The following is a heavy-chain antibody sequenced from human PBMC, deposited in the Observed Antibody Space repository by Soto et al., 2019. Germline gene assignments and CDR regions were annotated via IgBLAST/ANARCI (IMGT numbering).Heavy chain of an antibody. D-gene: IGHD2-15*01. Sequence: ASVKVSCKASGYTFTSYYMHWVRQAPGQGLEWMGIINPSGGSTSYAQKIQGRVTMTRDTSTSTVYMELSSLRSEDTAVYYFAMVQVVAATPYAFDIWGKGTMVTVSS. V-gene: IGHV1-46*03. J-gene: IGHJ3*02. CDR1: GYTFTSYY. CDR3: AMVQVVAATPYAFDI. CDR2: INPSGGST.